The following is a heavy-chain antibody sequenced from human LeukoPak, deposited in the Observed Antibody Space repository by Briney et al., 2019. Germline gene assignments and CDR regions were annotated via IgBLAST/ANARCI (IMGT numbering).Heavy chain of an antibody. CDR1: GYSIGSDFY. J-gene: IGHJ6*03. D-gene: IGHD1-26*01. V-gene: IGHV4-38-2*02. CDR2: VSHNTGA. Sequence: PSEILSLTCAVSGYSIGSDFYWGWIRQTPGKGLEWLGSVSHNTGASYNPSFKSRVTISLDTSKNHFSLTLTSVTAADTAVYFCAREPGWGHNYYYMDVWGKGTTVAVSS. CDR3: AREPGWGHNYYYMDV.